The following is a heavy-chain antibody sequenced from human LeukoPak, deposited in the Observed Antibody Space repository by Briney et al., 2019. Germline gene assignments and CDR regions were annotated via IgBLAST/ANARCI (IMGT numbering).Heavy chain of an antibody. J-gene: IGHJ4*02. Sequence: HPGGSLRLSCAASGFTFSSYWMHWVRQAPGKGLVWVSRINSDGSSTSYADSVKGRFTISRDNAKNTLYLQMNSLRAEDTAVYYCATGIRGNEFDYWGQGTLVTVSS. V-gene: IGHV3-74*01. CDR3: ATGIRGNEFDY. D-gene: IGHD1-1*01. CDR1: GFTFSSYW. CDR2: INSDGSST.